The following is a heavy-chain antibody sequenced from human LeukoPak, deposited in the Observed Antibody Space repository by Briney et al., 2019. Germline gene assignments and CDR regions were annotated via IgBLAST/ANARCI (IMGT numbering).Heavy chain of an antibody. Sequence: GGSLRLSCAASGLTFSSYVMHWVRQAPGKGLGWEAVIWYDGSNQYYSDSVKGRFTISRDNSKNTLYLQMNSLRAEDTAVYYCAKDGYDFWSGYYSPYYFDYWGQGTLVTVCS. CDR1: GLTFSSYV. CDR3: AKDGYDFWSGYYSPYYFDY. CDR2: IWYDGSNQ. D-gene: IGHD3-3*01. V-gene: IGHV3-30*02. J-gene: IGHJ4*02.